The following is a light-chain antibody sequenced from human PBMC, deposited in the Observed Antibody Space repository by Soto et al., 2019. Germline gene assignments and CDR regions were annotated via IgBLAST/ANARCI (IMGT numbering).Light chain of an antibody. CDR2: GNS. J-gene: IGLJ3*02. CDR1: SSNIVAGYN. Sequence: QSVLTQPPSVSGAPGQRVTISYTGSSSNIVAGYNVHWYQQLPGTAPKLLIFGNSNRPSGVPDRFSGSKSGTSASLAITGLQAEDEADYYCQSYDSSLSGWVFGGGTKLTVL. V-gene: IGLV1-40*01. CDR3: QSYDSSLSGWV.